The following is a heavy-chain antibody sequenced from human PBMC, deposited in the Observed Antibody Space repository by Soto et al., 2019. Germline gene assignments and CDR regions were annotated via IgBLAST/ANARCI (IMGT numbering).Heavy chain of an antibody. CDR2: IFSNDET. CDR3: GRIWRYSISWNYFAY. J-gene: IGHJ4*02. V-gene: IGHV2-26*01. Sequence: QVTLKASGPVLVKPTETLTLTCTVSGISLSNARMGVSWIRQPPGKALEWLAHIFSNDETSYSTSLKSRLTISKDTSKSQVVPPVTNLDLVDTATYYCGRIWRYSISWNYFAYCGQGTLVTVSS. D-gene: IGHD6-13*01. CDR1: GISLSNARMG.